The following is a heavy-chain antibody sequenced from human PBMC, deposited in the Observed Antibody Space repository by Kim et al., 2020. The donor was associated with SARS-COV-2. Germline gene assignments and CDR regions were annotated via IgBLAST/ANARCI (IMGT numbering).Heavy chain of an antibody. J-gene: IGHJ5*02. Sequence: SETLSLTCAVYGGSFSGYYWSWIRQPPGKGLEWIGEINHSGSTNCNPSLKSRVTISIDTSKNQFSLKLSSVTAADTAVYYCARDRPYSSGWYHSRGSGNWFDPWGQGTLVTVSS. D-gene: IGHD6-19*01. CDR1: GGSFSGYY. CDR2: INHSGST. CDR3: ARDRPYSSGWYHSRGSGNWFDP. V-gene: IGHV4-34*01.